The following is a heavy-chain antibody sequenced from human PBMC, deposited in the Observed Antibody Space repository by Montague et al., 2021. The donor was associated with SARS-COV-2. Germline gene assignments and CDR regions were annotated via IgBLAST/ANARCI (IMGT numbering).Heavy chain of an antibody. CDR1: GGSISSSSYY. V-gene: IGHV4-39*01. CDR2: IYYSGST. D-gene: IGHD3-10*01. J-gene: IGHJ4*02. Sequence: SETLSLTCTVSGGSISSSSYYWGWIRQPPGKGLEWIGSIYYSGSTYYNPSLKSRVTISVDTSKNEFSLKLSSVTAADTAVYYCARPPGDLLWFGEFDYWAREPWSPSPQ. CDR3: ARPPGDLLWFGEFDY.